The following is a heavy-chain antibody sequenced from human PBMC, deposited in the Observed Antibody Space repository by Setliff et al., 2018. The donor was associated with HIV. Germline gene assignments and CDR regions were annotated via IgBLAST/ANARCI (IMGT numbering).Heavy chain of an antibody. V-gene: IGHV3-7*03. D-gene: IGHD1-20*01. CDR3: ARGYHNAFDT. CDR2: IEQDGSEE. Sequence: PGGSLRLSCTGSGFTNYWMSWVRQAPGKGLEWVANIEQDGSEEYYAGSVKGRFTISRDNAKNSLFLQMNSLRVEDTALYYCARGYHNAFDTWGQGTMVTVSS. J-gene: IGHJ3*02. CDR1: GFTNYW.